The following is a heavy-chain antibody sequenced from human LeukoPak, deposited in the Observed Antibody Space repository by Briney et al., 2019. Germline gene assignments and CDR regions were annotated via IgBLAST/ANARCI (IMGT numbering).Heavy chain of an antibody. D-gene: IGHD2-2*01. J-gene: IGHJ4*02. CDR1: GFTFSSHA. V-gene: IGHV3-23*01. CDR2: IGGRGGST. Sequence: GSLRLSCAASGFTFSSHATAWVRQAPGKGLEWVSAIGGRGGSTYYADSVKGRFTISRDNSKNTVYLQMNSLRAEDTAVYYCARGNRPRNTNCNYFDYWGQGTLVTVSS. CDR3: ARGNRPRNTNCNYFDY.